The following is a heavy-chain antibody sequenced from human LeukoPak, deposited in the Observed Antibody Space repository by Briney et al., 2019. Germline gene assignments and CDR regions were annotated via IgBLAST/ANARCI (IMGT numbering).Heavy chain of an antibody. CDR3: ARGRPHGNDY. CDR1: GFTFSSYG. D-gene: IGHD4-23*01. Sequence: GGSLRLSCAASGFTFSSYGMNWVRQAPGKGLVWVSRIASDGSSTTYADSVKGRFSISRDNAKNTLYLQMNSLRVEDTAVYYCARGRPHGNDYWGQGTLVTVSS. CDR2: IASDGSST. J-gene: IGHJ4*02. V-gene: IGHV3-74*01.